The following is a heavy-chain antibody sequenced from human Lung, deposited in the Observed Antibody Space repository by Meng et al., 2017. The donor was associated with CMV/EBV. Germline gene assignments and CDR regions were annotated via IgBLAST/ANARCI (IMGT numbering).Heavy chain of an antibody. CDR3: ARFVKDTSTWYSNYFDH. CDR1: GFTFSDYY. CDR2: ISDSGDAK. Sequence: GESLKISCAASGFTFSDYYMSWIRQAPGKGLEWVSYISDSGDAKFYGDSVKGRFTISRDNAKRSIFLQLNSLRADDTAVYYCARFVKDTSTWYSNYFDHWXQGTLVTVSS. J-gene: IGHJ4*02. V-gene: IGHV3-11*04. D-gene: IGHD1-1*01.